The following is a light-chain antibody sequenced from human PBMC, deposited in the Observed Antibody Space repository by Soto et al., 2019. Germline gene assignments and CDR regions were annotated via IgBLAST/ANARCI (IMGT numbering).Light chain of an antibody. CDR2: EVN. Sequence: QSALTQPPSASGSPGQSVTISCTGTSSDVGNSNYVSWYQQHPGKAPKLMIYEVNKRPSGVPDRFSGSKSGNTASLTVSGLQLEDEADYYCSSSAGSNNLVFGGGTKLTVL. CDR3: SSSAGSNNLV. CDR1: SSDVGNSNY. V-gene: IGLV2-8*01. J-gene: IGLJ2*01.